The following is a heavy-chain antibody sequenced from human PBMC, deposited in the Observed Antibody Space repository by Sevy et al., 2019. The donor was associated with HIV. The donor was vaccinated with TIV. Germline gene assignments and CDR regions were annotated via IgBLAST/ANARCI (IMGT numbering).Heavy chain of an antibody. V-gene: IGHV3-66*01. CDR3: ARGKSGYGYGLDY. J-gene: IGHJ4*02. CDR1: GFPVSSNY. CDR2: MYSDGST. D-gene: IGHD5-18*01. Sequence: GGSLRLSCAASGFPVSSNYMSWVRQAPGKGLEWVSVMYSDGSTYHADSVKGRFTISRDNSKITLYLQMNSLRVGDTAVYYCARGKSGYGYGLDYWGQGTLVTVSS.